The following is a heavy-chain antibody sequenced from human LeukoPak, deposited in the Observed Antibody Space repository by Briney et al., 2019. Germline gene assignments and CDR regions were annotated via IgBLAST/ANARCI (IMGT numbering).Heavy chain of an antibody. CDR2: ISAYNGNT. V-gene: IGHV1-18*01. Sequence: ASVKVSCKASGYTFTSYGISWVRQAPGQGLEWMGWISAYNGNTNYAQKLQGRATMTTDTSTSTAYMELRSLRSDDTAVYYCAREMYSETVGDFDYWGQGTLVTVSS. CDR1: GYTFTSYG. CDR3: AREMYSETVGDFDY. D-gene: IGHD2-21*01. J-gene: IGHJ4*02.